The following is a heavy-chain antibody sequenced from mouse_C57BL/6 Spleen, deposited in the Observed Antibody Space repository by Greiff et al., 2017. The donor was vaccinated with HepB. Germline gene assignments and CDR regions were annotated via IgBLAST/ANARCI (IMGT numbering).Heavy chain of an antibody. D-gene: IGHD1-1*01. CDR2: INYDGSST. Sequence: DVHLVESEGGLVQPGSSMKLSCTASGFTFSDYYMAWVRQVPEKGLEWVANINYDGSSTYYLDSLKSRFIISRDNAKNILYLQMSSLKSEDTATYYCARGGYYGGFAYWGQGTLVTVSA. CDR3: ARGGYYGGFAY. CDR1: GFTFSDYY. J-gene: IGHJ3*01. V-gene: IGHV5-16*01.